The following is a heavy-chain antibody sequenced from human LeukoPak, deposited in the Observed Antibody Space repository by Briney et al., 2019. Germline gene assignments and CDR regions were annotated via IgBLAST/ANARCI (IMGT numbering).Heavy chain of an antibody. V-gene: IGHV3-23*01. J-gene: IGHJ4*02. Sequence: GGSLRLSCTASGFTFGDYAMSWVRQAPGKGLEWVSTISGSGGSTYYADSVKGRFTISRDNSKNTLYLQMNSLRAEDTAVYYCAKGAEWLVQYFDYWGQGTLVTVSS. CDR3: AKGAEWLVQYFDY. CDR1: GFTFGDYA. D-gene: IGHD6-19*01. CDR2: ISGSGGST.